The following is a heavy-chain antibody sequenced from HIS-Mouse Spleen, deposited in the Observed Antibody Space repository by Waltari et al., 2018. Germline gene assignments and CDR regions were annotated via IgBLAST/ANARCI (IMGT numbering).Heavy chain of an antibody. V-gene: IGHV1-8*01. J-gene: IGHJ5*02. D-gene: IGHD5-18*01. CDR1: GFTFTSYD. CDR3: ARIGSHRRGYSYGYWFDP. Sequence: QVQLVQSGAEVKKPGAAVKVSCKASGFTFTSYDTNWVRRATGPGLECMGWMNPNSGNTSYAQKFQGRVTMTRNTSISTAYMELSSLRSEDTAVYYCARIGSHRRGYSYGYWFDPWGQGTLVTVSS. CDR2: MNPNSGNT.